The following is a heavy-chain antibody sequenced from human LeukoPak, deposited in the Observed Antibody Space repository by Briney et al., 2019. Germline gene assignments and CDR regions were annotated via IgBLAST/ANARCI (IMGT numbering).Heavy chain of an antibody. CDR2: ISGSSSTM. J-gene: IGHJ4*02. Sequence: GGSLRLSCAASGFTFSTQGMNWIRQAPGKGLEWLSYISGSSSTMHFADSVKGRFTISRDSAKNSLYLQINSLRDEDTAVYYCARVRGPTVATMYFNDWGQGTLVTVSS. D-gene: IGHD4-23*01. CDR1: GFTFSTQG. CDR3: ARVRGPTVATMYFND. V-gene: IGHV3-48*02.